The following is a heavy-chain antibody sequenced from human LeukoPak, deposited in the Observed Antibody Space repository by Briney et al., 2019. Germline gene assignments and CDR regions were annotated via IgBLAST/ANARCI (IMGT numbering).Heavy chain of an antibody. CDR2: IGTYNGNT. CDR1: GYTFTSYG. CDR3: ARGPCTSSTCLNWFDP. D-gene: IGHD2-8*01. V-gene: IGHV1-18*01. Sequence: ASVKVSCKGSGYTFTSYGISWVRQAPGQGLEWMGWIGTYNGNTNYAQNLQGRVTMTTDTSTTTAYMELRNLRSDDTAVYYCARGPCTSSTCLNWFDPWGQGTLVTVSS. J-gene: IGHJ5*02.